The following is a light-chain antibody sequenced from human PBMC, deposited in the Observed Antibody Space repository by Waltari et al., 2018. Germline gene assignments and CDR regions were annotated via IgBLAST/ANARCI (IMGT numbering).Light chain of an antibody. CDR3: QQCSTWPLT. Sequence: EIVLTQSPATLSLSAGERVTLSCRASQSVRSNLAWYQQKPGQAPRLLIYDASNRATGIPARFSGSGSGTDFILTISSLESEDFAVYYCQQCSTWPLTFGEGTKVEIE. V-gene: IGKV3-11*01. CDR2: DAS. J-gene: IGKJ4*01. CDR1: QSVRSN.